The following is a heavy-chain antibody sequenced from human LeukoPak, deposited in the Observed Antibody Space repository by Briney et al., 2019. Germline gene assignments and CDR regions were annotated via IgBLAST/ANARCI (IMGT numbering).Heavy chain of an antibody. CDR1: GGSFSGYY. CDR2: INHSGST. Sequence: SETLSLICAVYGGSFSGYYWSWIRQPPGKGLEWIGEINHSGSTNYNPSLKSRVTISVDTSKNQFSLKLSSVTAADTAVYYCARSRPYGDYIFDYWGQGTLVTVSS. V-gene: IGHV4-34*01. CDR3: ARSRPYGDYIFDY. J-gene: IGHJ4*02. D-gene: IGHD4-17*01.